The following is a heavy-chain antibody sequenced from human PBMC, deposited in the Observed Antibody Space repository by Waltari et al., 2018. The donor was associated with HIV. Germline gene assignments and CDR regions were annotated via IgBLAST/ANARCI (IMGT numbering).Heavy chain of an antibody. Sequence: QVQLVQSGAEVKKPGASVKVSCKASGYTFTGSYMHWVRQAPGQGLEWMGRINPNSGGTNYAQKFQGRVTMTRDTSISTAYMELSRLRSDDTAVYYCAVYCSGGSCHPELDWGQGTLVTVSS. V-gene: IGHV1-2*06. D-gene: IGHD2-15*01. CDR3: AVYCSGGSCHPELD. CDR2: INPNSGGT. CDR1: GYTFTGSY. J-gene: IGHJ4*02.